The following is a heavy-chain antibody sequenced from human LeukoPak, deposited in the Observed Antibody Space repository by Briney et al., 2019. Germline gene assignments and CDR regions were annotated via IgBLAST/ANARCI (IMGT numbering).Heavy chain of an antibody. CDR3: ARERGPITMVRGVIMRVFDY. CDR2: INPNSGGT. V-gene: IGHV1-2*06. D-gene: IGHD3-10*01. Sequence: ASVKVSCNASGYTFTGYYMHWVRQAPGQGLEWMGRINPNSGGTNYAQKFQGRATMTRDTSISTAYMELSRLRSDDTAVYYCARERGPITMVRGVIMRVFDYWGQGTLVTVSS. J-gene: IGHJ4*02. CDR1: GYTFTGYY.